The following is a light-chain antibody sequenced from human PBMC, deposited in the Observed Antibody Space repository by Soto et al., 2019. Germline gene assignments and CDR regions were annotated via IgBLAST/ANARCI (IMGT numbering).Light chain of an antibody. CDR3: QQRSTSIT. V-gene: IGKV3-11*01. CDR2: DAS. CDR1: QTVSSY. Sequence: IVLTQSPATLSLWPGETAILSCRASQTVSSYLSWYQHKPGQAPRLLIYDASKMAPGIPARFSGSGSGTDFTLPISSLEPEDFAVYYCQQRSTSITFGQGTRLEIE. J-gene: IGKJ5*01.